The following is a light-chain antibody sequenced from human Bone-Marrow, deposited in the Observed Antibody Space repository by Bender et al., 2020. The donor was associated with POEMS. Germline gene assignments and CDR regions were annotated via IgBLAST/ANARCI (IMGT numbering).Light chain of an antibody. Sequence: SYELTQPPSVSVSPGQTARITCSGDALAKQYACWYQQKPGQSPRLLIYQDRKRPSGIPERFSGSNSGNTATLTISGTQSMDEADYYCQTWDSSTAIFGGGTKLTVL. V-gene: IGLV3-1*01. CDR2: QDR. CDR3: QTWDSSTAI. J-gene: IGLJ2*01. CDR1: ALAKQY.